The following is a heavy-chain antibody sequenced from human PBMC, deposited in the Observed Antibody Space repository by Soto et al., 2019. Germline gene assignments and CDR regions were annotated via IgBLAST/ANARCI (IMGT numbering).Heavy chain of an antibody. CDR3: ARGDIVVVVAAKVRPYYFDY. CDR2: INHSGST. D-gene: IGHD2-15*01. CDR1: GGSFSGYY. Sequence: SETLSLTCAVYGGSFSGYYWSWIRQPPGKGLEWIGEINHSGSTNYNPSLKSRVTISVDTSKNQFSLKLSSVTAADTAVYYCARGDIVVVVAAKVRPYYFDYWGQGTLVTVSS. J-gene: IGHJ4*02. V-gene: IGHV4-34*01.